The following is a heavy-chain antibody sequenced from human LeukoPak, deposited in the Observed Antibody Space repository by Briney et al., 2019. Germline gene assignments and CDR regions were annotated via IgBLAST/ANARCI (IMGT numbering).Heavy chain of an antibody. CDR2: IYSGGST. V-gene: IGHV3-53*01. CDR3: ARESFGQPNYYYYGMDV. Sequence: PGGSLRLSCAASGFTVSSNYMSWVRQAPGKGLEWVSVIYSGGSTYYADSVKGRFTISRDNSKNTLYLQMNSLRAEDTAVYYCARESFGQPNYYYYGMDVWGQGTTVTVSS. D-gene: IGHD3-16*01. CDR1: GFTVSSNY. J-gene: IGHJ6*02.